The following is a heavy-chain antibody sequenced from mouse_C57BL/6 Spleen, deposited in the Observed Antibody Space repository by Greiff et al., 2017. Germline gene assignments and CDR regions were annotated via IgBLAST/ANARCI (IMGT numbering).Heavy chain of an antibody. V-gene: IGHV14-1*01. CDR1: GFNIKDYY. J-gene: IGHJ3*01. CDR3: TNKDAWSLAY. Sequence: VQLQQPGAELVRPGASVKLSCTASGFNIKDYYMHWVKPRPEQGLEWIGRIDPEDGDTEYAPKFQGKATMTADTSSNTAYLQLSSLTSEDTAVYYCTNKDAWSLAYWGQGTLVTVSA. CDR2: IDPEDGDT.